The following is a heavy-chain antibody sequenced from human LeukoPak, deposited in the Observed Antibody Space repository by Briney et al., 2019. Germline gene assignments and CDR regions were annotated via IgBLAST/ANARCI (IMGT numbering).Heavy chain of an antibody. Sequence: GASVKVSCKASGYTFTSYGISWVRQAPGQGLEWMGWISAYNGNTNYAQKLQGRVTMTTDTSTSTAYMELRSLRSDDTAVYYCARTEWGTGDPFYMDVWGKATTVTISS. D-gene: IGHD7-27*01. V-gene: IGHV1-18*01. CDR2: ISAYNGNT. CDR1: GYTFTSYG. CDR3: ARTEWGTGDPFYMDV. J-gene: IGHJ6*03.